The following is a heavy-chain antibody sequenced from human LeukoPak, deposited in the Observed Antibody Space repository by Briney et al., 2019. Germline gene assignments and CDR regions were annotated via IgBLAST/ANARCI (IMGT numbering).Heavy chain of an antibody. CDR2: ISAYNGNT. CDR1: GYTFTSYG. V-gene: IGHV1-18*01. CDR3: ASHYGDYDKDAFDI. Sequence: GASVKVSCKASGYTFTSYGISWVRQAPGQGLEWMGWISAYNGNTNYAQKLQGRVTMTTDTSTSTAYMELRSLRSDDTAVYYCASHYGDYDKDAFDIWGQGTMVTVSS. J-gene: IGHJ3*02. D-gene: IGHD4-17*01.